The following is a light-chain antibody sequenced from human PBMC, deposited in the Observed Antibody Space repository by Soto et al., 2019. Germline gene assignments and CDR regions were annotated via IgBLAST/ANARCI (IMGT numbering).Light chain of an antibody. CDR2: DAT. Sequence: DIQLTQSPSFLSASVGDRLTITCRASQDISSFLAWYQQKPGKAPKLLIYDATTLQSGVPSRFSGSGSGTEFTLTISSLQPEDSAIYYCQQLNSDPLTFGGGTKVGIK. CDR1: QDISSF. CDR3: QQLNSDPLT. V-gene: IGKV1-9*01. J-gene: IGKJ4*01.